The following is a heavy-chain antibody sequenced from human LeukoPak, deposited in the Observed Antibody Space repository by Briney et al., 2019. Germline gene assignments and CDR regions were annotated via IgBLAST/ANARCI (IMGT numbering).Heavy chain of an antibody. CDR3: ARDQDSLVRGVIGY. CDR2: IGPYNGNT. Sequence: SVKVSCKASGYTFTSYGISWVRQAPGQGLEWMGWIGPYNGNTNYAQNLQGRVTMTTDTSTSTAYMELGSLGSDDTAVYYCARDQDSLVRGVIGYWGQGTLVTVSS. D-gene: IGHD3-10*01. CDR1: GYTFTSYG. J-gene: IGHJ4*02. V-gene: IGHV1-18*01.